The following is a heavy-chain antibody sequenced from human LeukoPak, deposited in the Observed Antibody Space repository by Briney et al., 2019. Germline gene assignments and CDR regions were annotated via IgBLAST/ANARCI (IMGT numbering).Heavy chain of an antibody. CDR2: IYPGDSDT. J-gene: IGHJ5*02. D-gene: IGHD2-15*01. CDR1: GYSFTSYW. Sequence: PGESLKISCKGSGYSFTSYWIGWVRQLPGKGLEWMGIIYPGDSDTRYSPSFQGQVTISADKSISTAYLQWSSLKASDTAMYYCARPVGYCSGGSCYPVPNWFDPWGQGTLVTVSS. CDR3: ARPVGYCSGGSCYPVPNWFDP. V-gene: IGHV5-51*01.